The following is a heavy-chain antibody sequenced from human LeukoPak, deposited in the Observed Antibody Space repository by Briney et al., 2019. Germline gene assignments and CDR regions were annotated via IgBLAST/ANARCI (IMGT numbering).Heavy chain of an antibody. D-gene: IGHD3-10*01. CDR2: ISSSGSIT. V-gene: IGHV3-48*03. Sequence: GGSLRLSCAASGFTFSNYEMNWVRQAPGKGLEWVSYISSSGSITYNADSVKGRFTISRDNAKNTVYLQMNSLRTEDTAVYFCGRINYNGDYWGRGTLVTVSS. CDR1: GFTFSNYE. CDR3: GRINYNGDY. J-gene: IGHJ4*02.